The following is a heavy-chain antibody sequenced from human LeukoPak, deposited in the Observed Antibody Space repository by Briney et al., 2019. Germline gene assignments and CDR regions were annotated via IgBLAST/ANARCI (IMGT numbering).Heavy chain of an antibody. J-gene: IGHJ4*02. D-gene: IGHD5-12*01. V-gene: IGHV1-69*05. CDR3: ARDSGYDNFDY. CDR1: GGTFSSYA. CDR2: IIPIFGTA. Sequence: SVTVSCKASGGTFSSYAISGVRQAPGQGVEGMGGIIPIFGTANYAQKFQGRVTITTDESTSTAYMELSSLRSEDTAVYYCARDSGYDNFDYWGQGTLVTVSS.